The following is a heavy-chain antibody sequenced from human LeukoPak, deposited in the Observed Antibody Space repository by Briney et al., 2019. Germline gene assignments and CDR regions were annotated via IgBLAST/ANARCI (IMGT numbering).Heavy chain of an antibody. V-gene: IGHV3-66*01. Sequence: GGSLRLSCAVSGFTVSSNYMSWVCQAPGKGLEWVSVIYSGGSTYYADSVKGRFTVSRDNSKNTLYLQMNSLRAEDTAVYYCAGVPYYYDSSGLYFDYWGQGTLVTVSS. J-gene: IGHJ4*02. CDR2: IYSGGST. CDR3: AGVPYYYDSSGLYFDY. D-gene: IGHD3-22*01. CDR1: GFTVSSNY.